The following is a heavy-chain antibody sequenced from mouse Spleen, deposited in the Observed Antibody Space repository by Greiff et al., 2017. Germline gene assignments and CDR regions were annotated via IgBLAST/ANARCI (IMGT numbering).Heavy chain of an antibody. CDR1: GFSLTSYG. Sequence: QVQLKQSGPGLVQPSQSLSITCTVSGFSLTSYGVHWVRQSPGKGLEWLGVIWRGGSTDYNAAFMSRLSITKDNSKSQVFFKMNSLQADDTAIYYCAKTLIYDGYPYAMDYWGQGTSVTVSS. V-gene: IGHV2-5*01. D-gene: IGHD2-3*01. CDR2: IWRGGST. CDR3: AKTLIYDGYPYAMDY. J-gene: IGHJ4*01.